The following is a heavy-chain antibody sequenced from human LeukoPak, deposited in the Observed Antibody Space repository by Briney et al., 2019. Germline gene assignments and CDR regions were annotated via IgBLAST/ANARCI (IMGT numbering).Heavy chain of an antibody. CDR2: ISSSSSYI. CDR1: GFTFSSYS. CDR3: ARDCHSSGFGHYMDV. J-gene: IGHJ6*03. V-gene: IGHV3-21*01. D-gene: IGHD3-22*01. Sequence: GGSLRLSCAASGFTFSSYSMNWVRQAPGKGLEWVSSISSSSSYIYYADSVKGRFTISRDNAKNSLYLQMNSLRAEDTAVYYCARDCHSSGFGHYMDVWGKGTTVTVSS.